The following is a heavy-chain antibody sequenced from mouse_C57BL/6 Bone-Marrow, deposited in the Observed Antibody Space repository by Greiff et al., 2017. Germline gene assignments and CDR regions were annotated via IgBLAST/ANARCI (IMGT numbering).Heavy chain of an antibody. V-gene: IGHV1-69*01. CDR3: ASSYYDYDEYFDV. Sequence: QVQLQQPGAELVMPGASVKLSCKASGYTFTSYWMHWVKQRPGQGLEWIGAIDPSDSYTNYNQKFKGKSTLTVDKSSSTAYMQLSSLTSEDSAVYDCASSYYDYDEYFDVWGTGTTVTVSS. CDR2: IDPSDSYT. CDR1: GYTFTSYW. J-gene: IGHJ1*03. D-gene: IGHD2-4*01.